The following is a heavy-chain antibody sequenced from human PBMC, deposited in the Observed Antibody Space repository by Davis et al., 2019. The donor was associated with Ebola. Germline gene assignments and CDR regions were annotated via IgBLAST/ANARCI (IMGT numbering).Heavy chain of an antibody. J-gene: IGHJ4*02. CDR2: IYSGGST. CDR3: ARENSGVTIFAR. D-gene: IGHD3-3*01. V-gene: IGHV3-NL1*01. CDR1: GFTFSSYA. Sequence: PGGSLRLSCAASGFTFSSYAMHWVRQAPGKGLEWVSVIYSGGSTYYADSVKGRFTISRDNSKNTHYLQVNSLRAEDTAVYYCARENSGVTIFARGGQGTLVTVSS.